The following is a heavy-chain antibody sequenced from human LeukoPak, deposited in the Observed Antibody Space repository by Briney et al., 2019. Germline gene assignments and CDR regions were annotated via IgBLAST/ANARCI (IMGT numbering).Heavy chain of an antibody. V-gene: IGHV3-23*01. CDR2: ISGSGSGGST. J-gene: IGHJ4*02. CDR1: GFTFSSSA. D-gene: IGHD5-24*01. CDR3: AKSGYNRFDY. Sequence: GGSLRLSCAASGFTFSSSAMSWVRQAPGKGLEWVSNISGSGSGGSTYYADSVKGRFTISRDNSKNTLYLQMNSLRAEDTAVYYCAKSGYNRFDYWGQGTLVAVSS.